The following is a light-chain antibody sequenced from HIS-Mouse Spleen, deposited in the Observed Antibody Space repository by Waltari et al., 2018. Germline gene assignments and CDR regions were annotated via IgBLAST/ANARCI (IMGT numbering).Light chain of an antibody. CDR3: QAWDSSTDVV. CDR1: SSNIGSNY. V-gene: IGLV1-47*01. Sequence: QSVLTQPPSASGTPGQRVTISCSGSSSNIGSNYVYWYQQLPGTAPKLLIYRNNQRPSGVPDRFSGSKSGTSASLAISGLRSEDEADYYCQAWDSSTDVVFGGGTKLTVL. J-gene: IGLJ2*01. CDR2: RNN.